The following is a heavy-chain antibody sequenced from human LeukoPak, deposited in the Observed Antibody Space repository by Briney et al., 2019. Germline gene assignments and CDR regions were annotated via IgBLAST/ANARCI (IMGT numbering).Heavy chain of an antibody. J-gene: IGHJ4*02. CDR2: IYYSGST. D-gene: IGHD4-17*01. Sequence: SETLSLTCTVSGCTISSYYWSWIRQPPGKGLEWIGYIYYSGSTNYNPSLKSRVTISVDTSKNQFSLKLSSVTAADAAVYYCARDSPYGFDYWGQGTLVTVSS. CDR1: GCTISSYY. V-gene: IGHV4-59*01. CDR3: ARDSPYGFDY.